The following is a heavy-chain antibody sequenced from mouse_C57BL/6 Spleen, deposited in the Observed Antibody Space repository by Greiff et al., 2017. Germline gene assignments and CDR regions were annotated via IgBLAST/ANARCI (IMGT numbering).Heavy chain of an antibody. CDR3: TKTAQATRFAY. Sequence: QVQLQQSGAELVRPGASVTLSCKASGYTFTDYEMHWVKQTPVHGLEWIGAIDPETGGTAYNQKFKGKAILTADKSSSTAYMELRSLTSEDSAVYYCTKTAQATRFAYRGQGTLVTVSA. D-gene: IGHD3-2*02. CDR1: GYTFTDYE. J-gene: IGHJ3*01. V-gene: IGHV1-15*01. CDR2: IDPETGGT.